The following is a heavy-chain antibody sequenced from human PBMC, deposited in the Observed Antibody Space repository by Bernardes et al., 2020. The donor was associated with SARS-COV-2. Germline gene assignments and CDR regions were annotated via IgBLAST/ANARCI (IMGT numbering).Heavy chain of an antibody. V-gene: IGHV3-23*01. CDR1: GFIFSRNA. J-gene: IGHJ6*02. Sequence: GGSLRLSCAASGFIFSRNAMTWVRQAPGKGLEWVSGISGSGGSTYYADSVKGRFTISRDNSNNTLYLEMNSRKAEDTAIYFCAKCIQGSYAMDVWGQGTTVTVSS. CDR3: AKCIQGSYAMDV. D-gene: IGHD5-18*01. CDR2: ISGSGGST.